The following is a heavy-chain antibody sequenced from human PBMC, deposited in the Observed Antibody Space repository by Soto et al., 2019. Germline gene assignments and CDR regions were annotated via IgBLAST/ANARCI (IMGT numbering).Heavy chain of an antibody. D-gene: IGHD2-2*01. V-gene: IGHV1-3*01. Sequence: ASVKVSCKASGYTFTNYAMHWVRQAPGQRLEWMGWINAGNGNTKYSQKFQGRVTITRDTSASTAYMELSSLRSEDTAVYYCARGIGEYQLLSRWFDPWGQGTLVTVSS. CDR3: ARGIGEYQLLSRWFDP. CDR2: INAGNGNT. CDR1: GYTFTNYA. J-gene: IGHJ5*02.